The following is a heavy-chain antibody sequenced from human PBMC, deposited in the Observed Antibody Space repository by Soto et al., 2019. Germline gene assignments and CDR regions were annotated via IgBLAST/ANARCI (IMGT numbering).Heavy chain of an antibody. J-gene: IGHJ4*02. V-gene: IGHV2-5*02. D-gene: IGHD3-3*01. Sequence: QITLNESGPTVVRPTETLTLTCRFSGFSLTTSGVGVGWIRQSPGKAPEWLALIYWDDDKRYSASLKSMLTITKDPSKNQVVLTVSDLDPTDTATYYCAHRVLRTVFGLVTTTASYFDFWGQGTPVAVSS. CDR1: GFSLTTSGVG. CDR2: IYWDDDK. CDR3: AHRVLRTVFGLVTTTASYFDF.